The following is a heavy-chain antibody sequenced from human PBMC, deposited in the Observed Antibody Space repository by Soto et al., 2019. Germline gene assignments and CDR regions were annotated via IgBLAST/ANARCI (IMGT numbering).Heavy chain of an antibody. Sequence: GGSLRLSCSSSGFSFNNYVMNWVRQASGKGLEWVSTVSPTGDSTFYADSVKGRFTISRDNSKNTLYLQMNSLRAEDVAVYYCARRAITASTKRGAFEAWGQGTTVTVSS. V-gene: IGHV3-23*01. CDR3: ARRAITASTKRGAFEA. CDR2: VSPTGDST. CDR1: GFSFNNYV. J-gene: IGHJ3*01. D-gene: IGHD1-7*01.